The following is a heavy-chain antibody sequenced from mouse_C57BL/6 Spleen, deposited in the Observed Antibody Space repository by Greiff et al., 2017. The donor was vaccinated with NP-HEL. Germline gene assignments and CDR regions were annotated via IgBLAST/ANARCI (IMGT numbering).Heavy chain of an antibody. CDR2: ISDGGSYT. V-gene: IGHV5-4*01. CDR3: AREGTGTVYDY. J-gene: IGHJ2*01. Sequence: EVKLVESGGGLVKPGGSLKLSCAASGFTFSSYAMSWVRQTPDKRLAWVPTISDGGSYTSYPDNVKGRFTISRDNARSNLYLQMSHVKSEGTAMYYCAREGTGTVYDYRGKGTTLTDSS. CDR1: GFTFSSYA. D-gene: IGHD4-1*01.